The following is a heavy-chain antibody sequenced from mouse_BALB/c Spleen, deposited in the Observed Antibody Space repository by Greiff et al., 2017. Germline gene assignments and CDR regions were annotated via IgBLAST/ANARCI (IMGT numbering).Heavy chain of an antibody. CDR3: ARDYGSPYYYAMDY. CDR2: INPSTGYT. V-gene: IGHV1-7*01. D-gene: IGHD1-1*01. J-gene: IGHJ4*01. CDR1: GYTFTSYW. Sequence: VKLMESGAELAKPGASVKMSCKASGYTFTSYWMHWVKQRPGQGLEWIGYINPSTGYTEYNQKFKDKATLTADKSSSTAYMQLSSLTSEDSAVYYCARDYGSPYYYAMDYWGQGTSVTVSS.